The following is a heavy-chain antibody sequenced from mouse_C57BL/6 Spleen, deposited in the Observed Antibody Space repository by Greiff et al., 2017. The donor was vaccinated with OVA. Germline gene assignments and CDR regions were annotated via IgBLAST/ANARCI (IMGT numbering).Heavy chain of an antibody. D-gene: IGHD2-1*01. V-gene: IGHV1-52*01. CDR3: ARNYGNWDYYAMDY. Sequence: QVQLQQSGAELVRPGSSVKLSCKASGYTFTSYWMHWVKQRPIQGLEWIGNIDPSDSETHYNQKFKDKATLTVDKSSSTAYMQLSSLTSEDSAVYYCARNYGNWDYYAMDYWGQGTSVTVSS. J-gene: IGHJ4*01. CDR1: GYTFTSYW. CDR2: IDPSDSET.